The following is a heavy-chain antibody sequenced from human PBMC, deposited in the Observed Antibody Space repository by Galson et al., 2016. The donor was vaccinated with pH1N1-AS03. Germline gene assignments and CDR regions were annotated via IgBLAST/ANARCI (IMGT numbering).Heavy chain of an antibody. V-gene: IGHV3-21*01. J-gene: IGHJ6*02. CDR1: GFTFSGYT. Sequence: SLRLSCAASGFTFSGYTMSWVRQAPGKGLEWVSFISSSTYIYYADSLKGRFTISRDNAKNSLYLQMNSLRVEDTAVYYCARDDSSSWDRHYYYGMDVWGQGTTVTVSS. D-gene: IGHD6-13*01. CDR3: ARDDSSSWDRHYYYGMDV. CDR2: ISSSTYI.